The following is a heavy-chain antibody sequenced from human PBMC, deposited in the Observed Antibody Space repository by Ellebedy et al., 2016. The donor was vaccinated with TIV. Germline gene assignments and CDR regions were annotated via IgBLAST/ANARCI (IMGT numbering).Heavy chain of an antibody. D-gene: IGHD3-22*01. Sequence: MPSETLSLTCTVSGGSISSYYWSWIRQPPGKGLEWIGYIYYSGSTNYNPSLKSRVTISVDTSKNQFSLKLSSVTAADTAVYYCAREGSYFYDSSGSFDYWGQGTLVTVSS. J-gene: IGHJ4*02. CDR3: AREGSYFYDSSGSFDY. CDR1: GGSISSYY. V-gene: IGHV4-59*01. CDR2: IYYSGST.